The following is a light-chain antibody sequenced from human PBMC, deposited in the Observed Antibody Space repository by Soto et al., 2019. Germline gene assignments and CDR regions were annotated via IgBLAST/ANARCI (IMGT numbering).Light chain of an antibody. CDR2: NAS. V-gene: IGKV1-39*01. CDR1: QTISTY. CDR3: QQTYSDIS. J-gene: IGKJ4*01. Sequence: DIQLTQYPSSLSASVGDTVTITCRASQTISTYLLWYHQKPGRASNLLIYNASTLHSGVPSKFSGSGSGTDFTLTISGLQPEDFATYHCQQTYSDISFGGGTKVE.